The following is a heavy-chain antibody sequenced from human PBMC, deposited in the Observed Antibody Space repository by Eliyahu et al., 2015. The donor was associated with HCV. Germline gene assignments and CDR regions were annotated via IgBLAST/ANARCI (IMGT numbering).Heavy chain of an antibody. CDR2: INHSGST. CDR1: GGSFSGYY. V-gene: IGHV4-34*01. J-gene: IGHJ4*02. D-gene: IGHD2-2*01. Sequence: QVQLQQWGAGLLKPSETLSLTCAVYGGSFSGYYWSWIRQPPGKGLEWIGEINHSGSTNYNPSLKSRVTISVDTSKNQFSLKLSSVTAADTAVYYCARMRTIRGDIDYWGQGTLVTVSS. CDR3: ARMRTIRGDIDY.